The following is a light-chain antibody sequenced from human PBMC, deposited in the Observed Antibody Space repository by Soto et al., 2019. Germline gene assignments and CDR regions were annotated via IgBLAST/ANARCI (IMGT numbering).Light chain of an antibody. J-gene: IGLJ2*01. Sequence: QSVLTQPASVSGSPGQSITISCTGTSSDIGAYNFVSWYQQHPVKAPKLIIYEVSNRPSGSSNRFSGSKSGNTASLTISGLQAEDEADYYCSSHTTNNTLLFGGGTKVTVL. CDR2: EVS. CDR1: SSDIGAYNF. CDR3: SSHTTNNTLL. V-gene: IGLV2-14*01.